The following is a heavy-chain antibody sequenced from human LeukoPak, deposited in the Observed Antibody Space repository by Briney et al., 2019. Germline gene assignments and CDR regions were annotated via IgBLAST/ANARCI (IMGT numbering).Heavy chain of an antibody. Sequence: ASVKVSCKASGYTFTDYYLHWVRQAPGQGLEWMGWINPNSGGTNYAQTFQGRVTMTRDTSITTAYLELSRLRPDDTAVYYSARIGYIHYFDNWGEGNLVT. V-gene: IGHV1-2*02. CDR1: GYTFTDYY. J-gene: IGHJ4*02. CDR3: ARIGYIHYFDN. D-gene: IGHD2-2*02. CDR2: INPNSGGT.